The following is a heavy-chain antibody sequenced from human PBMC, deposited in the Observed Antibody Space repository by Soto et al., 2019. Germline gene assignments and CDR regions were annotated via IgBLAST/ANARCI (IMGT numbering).Heavy chain of an antibody. CDR2: IYYSGST. CDR1: GGSISSYY. Sequence: SETLSLTCTVSGGSISSYYWSWIRQPPGKGLEWIGYIYYSGSTNYNPSLKSRVTISVDTSKNQFSLKLSSVTAADTAVYYCARNQDYGDPPFDYWGQGTRVTVSS. CDR3: ARNQDYGDPPFDY. D-gene: IGHD4-17*01. V-gene: IGHV4-59*08. J-gene: IGHJ4*02.